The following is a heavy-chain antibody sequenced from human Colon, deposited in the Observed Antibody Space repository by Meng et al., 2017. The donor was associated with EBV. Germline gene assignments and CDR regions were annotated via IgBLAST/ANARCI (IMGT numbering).Heavy chain of an antibody. CDR1: GGSLSSRNW. V-gene: IGHV4-4*02. D-gene: IGHD2-21*02. Sequence: RREPGPGLVKPSGTLSLTCAVSGGSLSSRNWWSWVRQPPGKGLEWIGEIYHSGSTNYNPSLKSRVTISVDESKNQFSLRLSSVTAADTAVYYCARVGAYCGGDCYHPRWGQGTLVTVSS. J-gene: IGHJ4*02. CDR2: IYHSGST. CDR3: ARVGAYCGGDCYHPR.